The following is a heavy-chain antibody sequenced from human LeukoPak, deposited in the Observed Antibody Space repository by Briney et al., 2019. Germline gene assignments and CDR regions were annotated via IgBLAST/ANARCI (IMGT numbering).Heavy chain of an antibody. D-gene: IGHD5-18*01. J-gene: IGHJ4*02. CDR2: INHSGST. Sequence: PSETLSLTCAVYGGSFSGYYWSWIRQPPGKGLEWIGEINHSGSTNYNPSLKSRVTISVDTSKNQFSLKLSSVTAADTAVYYCARALRGYSYPYTPGHFDYWGQGTLVTVSS. CDR1: GGSFSGYY. CDR3: ARALRGYSYPYTPGHFDY. V-gene: IGHV4-34*01.